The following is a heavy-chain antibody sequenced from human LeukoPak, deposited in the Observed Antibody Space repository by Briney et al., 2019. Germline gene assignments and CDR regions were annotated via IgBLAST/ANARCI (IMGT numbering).Heavy chain of an antibody. CDR1: GFTFSSFW. J-gene: IGHJ4*02. CDR2: IKQDGSEK. D-gene: IGHD3-3*01. V-gene: IGHV3-7*01. CDR3: ARDGGAFGDY. Sequence: HPGGSLRLSCAASGFTFSSFWMGWVRQAPGKGLGWVANIKQDGSEKYYVDSVKGRFTISRDNAKNSLYLQMNGLTAEDTAVYYCARDGGAFGDYWGQGTLVTVSS.